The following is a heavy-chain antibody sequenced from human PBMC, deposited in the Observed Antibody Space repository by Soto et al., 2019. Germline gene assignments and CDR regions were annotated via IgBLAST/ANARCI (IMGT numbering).Heavy chain of an antibody. CDR3: ARDAARNYYDSSGYYRPDAFDI. Sequence: SEPLPLACAVHVGSFSGYYWSWIRQPPGKGLEWIGEINHSGSTNYNPSLKSRVTISVDTSKNQFSLKLSSVTAADTAVYYCARDAARNYYDSSGYYRPDAFDIWGQGTMVTVSS. J-gene: IGHJ3*02. D-gene: IGHD3-22*01. CDR1: VGSFSGYY. V-gene: IGHV4-34*01. CDR2: INHSGST.